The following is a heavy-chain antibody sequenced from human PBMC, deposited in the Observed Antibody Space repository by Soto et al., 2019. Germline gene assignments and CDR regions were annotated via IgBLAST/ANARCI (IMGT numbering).Heavy chain of an antibody. CDR3: AREHCRDGVCAAVSDL. D-gene: IGHD2-8*01. CDR2: IDETSATT. CDR1: EVTCSSYS. Sequence: GGFQRLSYAASEVTCSSYSMNWVSQVPGRGLGWVAYIDETSATTHFANSVRVRFTIPRENAKNSLYLEMNSLSAEDSAVYFCAREHCRDGVCAAVSDLGGNGTMVPVSS. V-gene: IGHV3-48*01. J-gene: IGHJ3*01.